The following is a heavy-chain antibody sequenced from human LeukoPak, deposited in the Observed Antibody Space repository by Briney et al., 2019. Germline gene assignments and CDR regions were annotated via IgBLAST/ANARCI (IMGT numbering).Heavy chain of an antibody. CDR2: ISGSGGST. CDR1: GFTFSGYA. J-gene: IGHJ4*02. D-gene: IGHD6-19*01. V-gene: IGHV3-23*01. Sequence: PGGSLRLSCAASGFTFSGYAMAWVRQAPGKGLEWVSAISGSGGSTYYADSVKGRFTISRDNSKNTLYLQMNSLRAEDTAVYYCANAIAVAGTGFDYWGQGTLVTVSS. CDR3: ANAIAVAGTGFDY.